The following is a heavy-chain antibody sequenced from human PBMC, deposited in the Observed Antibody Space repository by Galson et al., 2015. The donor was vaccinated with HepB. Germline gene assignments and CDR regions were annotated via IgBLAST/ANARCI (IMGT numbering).Heavy chain of an antibody. D-gene: IGHD6-13*01. J-gene: IGHJ4*02. CDR2: IKSKTDGGTT. CDR1: GFTFSNAW. Sequence: SLRLSCAASGFTFSNAWMNWVRQAPGKGLEWVGRIKSKTDGGTTDYAAPVKGRFTISRDDSKNTLYLQMNSLKTEDTAVYYCTTSGIAAAGTAEFGYWGQGTLVTVSS. V-gene: IGHV3-15*07. CDR3: TTSGIAAAGTAEFGY.